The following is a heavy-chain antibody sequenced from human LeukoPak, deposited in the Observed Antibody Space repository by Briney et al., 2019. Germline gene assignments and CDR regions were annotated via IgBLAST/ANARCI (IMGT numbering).Heavy chain of an antibody. V-gene: IGHV1-18*01. Sequence: GASVKVSCKASGYTFTSYGISWVRQAPGQGLEWMGWISAYIGNTNYAQKLQGRVTMTTDTSTSTAYMELRSLRSDDTAVYYCARDVGYYYDSSGYYPPRYWGQGTLVTVSS. CDR1: GYTFTSYG. J-gene: IGHJ4*02. CDR2: ISAYIGNT. CDR3: ARDVGYYYDSSGYYPPRY. D-gene: IGHD3-22*01.